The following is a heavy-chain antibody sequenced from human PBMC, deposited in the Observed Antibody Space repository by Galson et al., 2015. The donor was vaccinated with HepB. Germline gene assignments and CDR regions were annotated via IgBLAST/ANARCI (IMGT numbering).Heavy chain of an antibody. J-gene: IGHJ4*02. CDR1: GGSISSGGYY. V-gene: IGHV4-31*03. CDR3: ARAPTVTTLGFDY. CDR2: IFSSGSS. D-gene: IGHD4-17*01. Sequence: TLSLTCTVSGGSISSGGYYWTWIRQHPGKGLEWIGYIFSSGSSYYNPSLKSRVTISVDTSKSHFSLKLSSVTAADTAVYYCARAPTVTTLGFDYWGQGTLVTVSS.